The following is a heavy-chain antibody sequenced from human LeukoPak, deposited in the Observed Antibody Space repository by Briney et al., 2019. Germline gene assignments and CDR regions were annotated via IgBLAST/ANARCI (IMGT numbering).Heavy chain of an antibody. D-gene: IGHD5-18*01. CDR2: IYYSGST. CDR1: GGSISSYY. J-gene: IGHJ6*02. V-gene: IGHV4-59*01. CDR3: ARLNSYGHNYYYGMDV. Sequence: SETLSLSCAVSGGSISSYYWSWIRQPPGKGLEWIGHIYYSGSTSYNPSLKSRVTISVDTSKNQFSLKLSSVTAADTALYYCARLNSYGHNYYYGMDVWGQGTTVTVSS.